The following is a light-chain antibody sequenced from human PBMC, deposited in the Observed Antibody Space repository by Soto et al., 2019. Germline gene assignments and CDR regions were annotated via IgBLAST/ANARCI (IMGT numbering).Light chain of an antibody. Sequence: EIVMTQSPATLSVSPGERATLSCRASQSVRSNLAWYQQKLGQAPRLLIYGASTRATGIPARFSGSGSGTDFTLTISRLEPEDFAVYYCHHFGSLPETFGQGTNVE. CDR2: GAS. CDR3: HHFGSLPET. J-gene: IGKJ1*01. V-gene: IGKV3-15*01. CDR1: QSVRSN.